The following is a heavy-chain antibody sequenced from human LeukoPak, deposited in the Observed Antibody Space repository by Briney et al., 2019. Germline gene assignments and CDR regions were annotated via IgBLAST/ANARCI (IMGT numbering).Heavy chain of an antibody. D-gene: IGHD3-3*01. J-gene: IGHJ4*02. V-gene: IGHV4-38-2*01. CDR1: GYSISSGYY. Sequence: SETLSLTCAVSGYSISSGYYWGWIRQPPGKGLEWIGSIYHSGSTYYNPSLKSRVTISVDTSKNQFSLKLSSVTAADTAVYYCARHDLYDFWSGFPLDYWGQGSLVTVSS. CDR2: IYHSGST. CDR3: ARHDLYDFWSGFPLDY.